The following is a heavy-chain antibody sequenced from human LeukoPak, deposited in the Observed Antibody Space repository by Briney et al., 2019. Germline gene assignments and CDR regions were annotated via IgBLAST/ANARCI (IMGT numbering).Heavy chain of an antibody. D-gene: IGHD6-13*01. Sequence: GGSLRLSCAASGFTFSSYSVNWVRQAPGKGLEWISYISSTSSTIYYGDSVKGRFTISRDNAKNSLYLQMNSLRAEDTAVYYCAREMTGYSSSAIDYWGQGTLVTVSS. V-gene: IGHV3-48*01. J-gene: IGHJ4*02. CDR2: ISSTSSTI. CDR3: AREMTGYSSSAIDY. CDR1: GFTFSSYS.